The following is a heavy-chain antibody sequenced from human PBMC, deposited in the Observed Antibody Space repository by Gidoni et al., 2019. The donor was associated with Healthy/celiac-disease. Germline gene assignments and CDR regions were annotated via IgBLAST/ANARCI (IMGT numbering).Heavy chain of an antibody. D-gene: IGHD3-22*01. CDR3: AGYSSGYYNSIDY. Sequence: QVQLQESGPGLVKPSQTLSLTCTVSGCSISSGDYYCSWIRQPPGKGLEWIGYIYYSGSTYYNPSLKSRVNISVDTSKNQFSLKLSSVTAADTAVYYCAGYSSGYYNSIDYWGQGTLVTVSS. J-gene: IGHJ4*02. CDR2: IYYSGST. CDR1: GCSISSGDYY. V-gene: IGHV4-30-4*01.